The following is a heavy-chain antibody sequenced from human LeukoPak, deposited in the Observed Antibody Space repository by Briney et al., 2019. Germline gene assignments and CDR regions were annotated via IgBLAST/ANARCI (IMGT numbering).Heavy chain of an antibody. D-gene: IGHD3-3*01. CDR1: GGSISSSSYS. CDR2: IYYSGST. V-gene: IGHV4-39*01. Sequence: SETLSLTCTVSGGSISSSSYSWGWIRQPPGKGLEWIGSIYYSGSTYYNPSLKSRVTISVDTSKNQFSLKLSSVTAADTAVYYCARLSRILRFLEWSIRGDPWGQGTLVTVSS. CDR3: ARLSRILRFLEWSIRGDP. J-gene: IGHJ5*02.